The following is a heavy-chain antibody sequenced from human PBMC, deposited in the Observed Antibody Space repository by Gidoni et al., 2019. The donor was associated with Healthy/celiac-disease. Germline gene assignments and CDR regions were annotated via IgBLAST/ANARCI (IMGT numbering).Heavy chain of an antibody. CDR3: ARDVGGDVLGAFDI. Sequence: EVQLVESGGGLVQPGGSLRLSCAASGFTFRRDSMNWVRQAPGKGLEWVSYISSSSSTIYYADSVKGRFTISRDNAKNSLYLQMNSLRDEDTAVYYCARDVGGDVLGAFDIWGQGTMVTVSS. D-gene: IGHD3-10*01. J-gene: IGHJ3*02. V-gene: IGHV3-48*02. CDR1: GFTFRRDS. CDR2: ISSSSSTI.